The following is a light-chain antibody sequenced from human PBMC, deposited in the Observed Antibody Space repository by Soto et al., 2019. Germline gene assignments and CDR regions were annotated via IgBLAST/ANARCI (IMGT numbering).Light chain of an antibody. CDR3: SSHTSGSTRV. Sequence: QSALTQPASVSGSPGQSIAISCTGTSSDFGGYDYVSWYQQQPDKAPKLMIYEVTKRPSGVSNRFSGSQSGNTASLNIAGLQAEDESDYYCSSHTSGSTRVFGTGTKVTVL. CDR2: EVT. V-gene: IGLV2-14*01. CDR1: SSDFGGYDY. J-gene: IGLJ1*01.